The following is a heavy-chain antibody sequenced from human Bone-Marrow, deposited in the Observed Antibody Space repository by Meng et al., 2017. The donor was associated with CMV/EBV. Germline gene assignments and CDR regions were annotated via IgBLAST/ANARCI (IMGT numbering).Heavy chain of an antibody. V-gene: IGHV3-21*01. CDR2: ISSSSRYI. J-gene: IGHJ4*02. D-gene: IGHD6-13*01. CDR3: ARDGDSSSWSDDFDY. CDR1: GFTFSSYS. Sequence: GESLKISCAASGFTFSSYSMNWVRQAPGKGLEWVSSISSSSRYIFYADSVKGRFTISRDNAKNSLYLQMNTLRAEDTAVYYCARDGDSSSWSDDFDYWGQGTLVAASS.